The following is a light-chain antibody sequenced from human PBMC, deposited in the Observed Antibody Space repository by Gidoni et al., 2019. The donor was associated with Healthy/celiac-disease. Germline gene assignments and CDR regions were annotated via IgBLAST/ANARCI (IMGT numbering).Light chain of an antibody. CDR3: QQYFGTPYT. CDR2: WAS. Sequence: DIVMTQSPDSLAVSLGERATINCKSSQSVLYSSNNKNYLAWYQQKPGQPPKLLIYWASTRESGVPDRFGGSGSGTDFTLTISSLQAEDVAVYYCQQYFGTPYTFVQGTKLEIK. V-gene: IGKV4-1*01. J-gene: IGKJ2*01. CDR1: QSVLYSSNNKNY.